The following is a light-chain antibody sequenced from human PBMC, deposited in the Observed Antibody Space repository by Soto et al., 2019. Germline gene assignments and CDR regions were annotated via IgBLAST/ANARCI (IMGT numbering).Light chain of an antibody. V-gene: IGLV2-14*01. Sequence: QSALTQPASVSGSPGQSITISCTGTSSDVGGYDYVSWYQLHPGKAPKLMVFEVSNRPSGVSYRFSGSTSGNTASLTISGLQAEAEADYFCSSYSISTAYLFGTGTKVTVL. J-gene: IGLJ1*01. CDR3: SSYSISTAYL. CDR1: SSDVGGYDY. CDR2: EVS.